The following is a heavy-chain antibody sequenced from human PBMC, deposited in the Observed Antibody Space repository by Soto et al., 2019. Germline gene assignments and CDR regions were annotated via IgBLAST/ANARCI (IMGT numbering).Heavy chain of an antibody. CDR2: IYHSGSI. D-gene: IGHD3-22*01. CDR1: GGSISSGGYS. Sequence: SETLSLTCAVSGGSISSGGYSWSWIRQPPGKGLEWIGYIYHSGSIYYNPSLKSRVTISVDRSKNQFSLKLSSVTAADTAVYYCARAYYDSSGYRSHFDYWGQGTLVTVSS. V-gene: IGHV4-30-2*01. CDR3: ARAYYDSSGYRSHFDY. J-gene: IGHJ4*02.